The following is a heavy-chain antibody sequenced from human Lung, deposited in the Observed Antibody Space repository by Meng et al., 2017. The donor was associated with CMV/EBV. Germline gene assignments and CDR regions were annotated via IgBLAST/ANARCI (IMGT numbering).Heavy chain of an antibody. V-gene: IGHV3-30*04. J-gene: IGHJ5*02. CDR2: TSSDGSRK. CDR1: GFTFRTYV. CDR3: ARDQKEEGDNWFDP. Sequence: GESLKISCAASGFTFRTYVMHWVRQAPGKGLEWVAVTSSDGSRKYYADFVKGRFTISRDNSKNTLYLQLNSLRTEDTAVYYCARDQKEEGDNWFDPWGQGTXVTVSS.